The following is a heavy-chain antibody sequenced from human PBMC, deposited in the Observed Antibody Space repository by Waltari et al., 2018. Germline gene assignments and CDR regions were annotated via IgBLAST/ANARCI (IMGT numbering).Heavy chain of an antibody. J-gene: IGHJ6*03. CDR1: GYSISSGYY. D-gene: IGHD6-19*01. CDR3: ASGHPREQWLVPGRGYMDV. V-gene: IGHV4-38-2*01. Sequence: QVQLQESGPGLVKPSETLSLTCAVSGYSISSGYYWGWIRQPPGQGLEWIGSIYHSGSTYYNPSLKSRVTISVDTSKNQFSLKLSSVTAADTAVYYCASGHPREQWLVPGRGYMDVWGKGTTVTVSS. CDR2: IYHSGST.